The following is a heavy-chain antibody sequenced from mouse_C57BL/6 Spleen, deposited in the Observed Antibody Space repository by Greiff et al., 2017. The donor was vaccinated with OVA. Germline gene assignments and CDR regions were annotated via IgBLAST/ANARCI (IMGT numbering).Heavy chain of an antibody. J-gene: IGHJ3*01. CDR2: ISSGGDYI. CDR3: TRERDWGFAY. CDR1: GFTFSSYA. Sequence: EVMLVESGEGLVKPGGSLKLSCAASGFTFSSYAMSWVRQTPEKRLEWVAYISSGGDYIYYADTVKGRFTISRDNARNTLYLQMSSLKSEDTAMYYCTRERDWGFAYWGQGTLVTVSA. V-gene: IGHV5-9-1*02. D-gene: IGHD4-1*01.